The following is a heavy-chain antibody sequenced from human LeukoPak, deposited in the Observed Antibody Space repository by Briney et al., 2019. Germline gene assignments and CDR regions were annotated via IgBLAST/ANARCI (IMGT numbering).Heavy chain of an antibody. CDR3: AKGGTSTKRGYFDY. CDR1: RLTFTSYV. V-gene: IGHV3-23*01. CDR2: ISDNGGNT. J-gene: IGHJ4*02. Sequence: GGSLRLSCPHSRLTFTSYVMTWVRQAPGKGLEWVSGISDNGGNTYYADSVKGRFTISRDNSKNTLYLQMESLRAEDTAVYYCAKGGTSTKRGYFDYWGQGTLVTVSS. D-gene: IGHD3-10*01.